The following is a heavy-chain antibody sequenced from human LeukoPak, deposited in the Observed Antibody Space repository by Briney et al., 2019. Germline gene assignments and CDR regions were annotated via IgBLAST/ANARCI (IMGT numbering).Heavy chain of an antibody. CDR3: AKGGVISATHFDYYFSGMDV. J-gene: IGHJ6*02. CDR2: IYSGGST. Sequence: PGGSLRLSCAASGFTVSSNYMSWVRQAPGKGLEWVSVIYSGGSTYYADSVKGRFTISRHNSKNTLYLQVNSLRAEDTAVYYCAKGGVISATHFDYYFSGMDVWGQGTTVTVSS. D-gene: IGHD2-15*01. V-gene: IGHV3-53*04. CDR1: GFTVSSNY.